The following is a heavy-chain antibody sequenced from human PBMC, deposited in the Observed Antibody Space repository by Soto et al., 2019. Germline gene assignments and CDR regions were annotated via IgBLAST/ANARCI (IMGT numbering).Heavy chain of an antibody. Sequence: ASVKVSCKASGYSFANNDVSWVRQATGQGLEWMGWMNPGSGDTGYAQKFQGRVTMTRDISIATAYMELSSLRSDDTAIYYCARMATFGSLNWFDPWGQGTLVTVSS. CDR3: ARMATFGSLNWFDP. J-gene: IGHJ5*02. CDR1: GYSFANND. CDR2: MNPGSGDT. V-gene: IGHV1-8*01. D-gene: IGHD3-16*01.